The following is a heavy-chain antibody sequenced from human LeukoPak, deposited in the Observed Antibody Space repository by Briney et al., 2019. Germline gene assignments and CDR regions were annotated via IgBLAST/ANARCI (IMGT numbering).Heavy chain of an antibody. J-gene: IGHJ4*02. CDR3: ARRRGYGSGSFYYFDY. CDR2: INAGNGNT. D-gene: IGHD3-10*01. V-gene: IGHV1-3*01. CDR1: GYTLTSYA. Sequence: GASVKVSCKASGYTLTSYAMHWVRQAPGQRLEWMGWINAGNGNTKYSQKFQGRVTITRGTSASTAYMELSSLRSEDTAVYYCARRRGYGSGSFYYFDYWGQGTLVTVSS.